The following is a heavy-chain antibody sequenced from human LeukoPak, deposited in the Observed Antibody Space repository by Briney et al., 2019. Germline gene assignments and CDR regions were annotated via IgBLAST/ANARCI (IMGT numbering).Heavy chain of an antibody. CDR1: GVSISNDF. Sequence: PSETLSLTCTVSGVSISNDFWSWLRLPAGKGLEWIGRIYSSGSTTYNPSLKSRVTMSGHTSKNQFSLRLRSVTAADTAVYYCARLLFRKQQLVFEYWGQGTLVTVSS. D-gene: IGHD6-13*01. J-gene: IGHJ4*02. CDR2: IYSSGST. CDR3: ARLLFRKQQLVFEY. V-gene: IGHV4-4*07.